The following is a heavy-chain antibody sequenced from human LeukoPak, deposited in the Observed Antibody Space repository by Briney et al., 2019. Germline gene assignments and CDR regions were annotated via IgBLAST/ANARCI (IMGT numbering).Heavy chain of an antibody. J-gene: IGHJ5*02. D-gene: IGHD1-26*01. CDR2: IYIRGST. Sequence: PSETLSPTCSVSGASISSYYWNWIRQPPGKGLEWTGNIYIRGSTNYNPSLKSRVTISLDTSKDQFSLKLTSVTAADTAFYYCAKDWELGSWGQGTLVTVSS. CDR3: AKDWELGS. CDR1: GASISSYY. V-gene: IGHV4-59*01.